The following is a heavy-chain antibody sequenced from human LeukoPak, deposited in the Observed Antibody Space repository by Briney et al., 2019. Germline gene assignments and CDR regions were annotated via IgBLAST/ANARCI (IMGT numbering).Heavy chain of an antibody. D-gene: IGHD6-13*01. V-gene: IGHV1-18*01. CDR1: GYTFTSYG. CDR2: ISAYNGNT. Sequence: GASVKVSCKASGYTFTSYGISWVRQAPGQGLEWMGWISAYNGNTNYAQKLQGRVTMTTDTSTSTAYMELRSLRSDDTAVYYCAREGQRRLGSSWYGYYYYYMDVWGKGTTVTVSS. J-gene: IGHJ6*03. CDR3: AREGQRRLGSSWYGYYYYYMDV.